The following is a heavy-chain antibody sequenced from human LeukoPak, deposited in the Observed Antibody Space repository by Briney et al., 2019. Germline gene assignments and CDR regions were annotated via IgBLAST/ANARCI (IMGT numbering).Heavy chain of an antibody. D-gene: IGHD4-23*01. J-gene: IGHJ4*02. CDR3: ARHPITSYGGKGDYFDY. CDR1: GASISSSNSY. CDR2: INPSGST. Sequence: PSETLSLTCTVSGASISSSNSYWAWIRQPPGKGLEWIGDINPSGSTYYNPSLKSRLTISVDTSKNQFSLKLSSVTAADTAVYYCARHPITSYGGKGDYFDYWGQGTLVTVSS. V-gene: IGHV4-39*01.